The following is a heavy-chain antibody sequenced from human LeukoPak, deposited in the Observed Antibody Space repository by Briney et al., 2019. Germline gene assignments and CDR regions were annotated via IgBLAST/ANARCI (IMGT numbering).Heavy chain of an antibody. Sequence: PGGSLRLSCAASGFTFSSYAMHTVRQAPGKGLEWVAVISYDGSNKYYADSVKGRFTISRDNSKNTLYLQMNSLRAEDTAVYYCAREQSLESYYGSGSYEGTGKGIFDYWRQGTLVTVSS. CDR2: ISYDGSNK. V-gene: IGHV3-30*04. D-gene: IGHD3-10*01. J-gene: IGHJ4*02. CDR3: AREQSLESYYGSGSYEGTGKGIFDY. CDR1: GFTFSSYA.